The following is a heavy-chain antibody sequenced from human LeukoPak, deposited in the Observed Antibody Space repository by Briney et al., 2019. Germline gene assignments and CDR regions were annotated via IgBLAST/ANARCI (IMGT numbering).Heavy chain of an antibody. CDR1: GFTLSSYW. CDR2: IYSDGSST. CDR3: ARAKFVFGELEYYYYYMDV. D-gene: IGHD3-10*02. J-gene: IGHJ6*03. V-gene: IGHV3-74*01. Sequence: GGALRLSRAAPGFTLSSYWVHWVRPAPGEGLVWVSRIYSDGSSTSYADSVKGRFTISRDNAKNTLYLQMNSLRAEDTAVYYCARAKFVFGELEYYYYYMDVWGKGTTVTISS.